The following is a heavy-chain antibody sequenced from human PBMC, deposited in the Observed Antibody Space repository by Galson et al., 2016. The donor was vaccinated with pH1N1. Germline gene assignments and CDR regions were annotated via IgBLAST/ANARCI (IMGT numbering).Heavy chain of an antibody. CDR3: ARGLLSGFDP. V-gene: IGHV5-51*03. CDR1: GYKFTTYW. J-gene: IGHJ5*02. CDR2: IYPYDSDT. Sequence: QSGAEVKKPGESLKISCEVFGYKFTTYWIGWVRQMPGTGLEWMGIIYPYDSDTRYNPAFQGQVTISVDKSINTAYLQWNSLKASDTAIYYCARGLLSGFDPWGQGTLVIVSS. D-gene: IGHD2-21*01.